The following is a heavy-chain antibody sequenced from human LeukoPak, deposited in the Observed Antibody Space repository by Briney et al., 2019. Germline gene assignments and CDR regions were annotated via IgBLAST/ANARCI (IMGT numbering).Heavy chain of an antibody. J-gene: IGHJ4*02. CDR3: AGHHPRNTVDF. Sequence: GSLRLSCVASGFTFSSYWMSWVRQAPGKGLEWIGYISYSGSTNYNPSLKSRVTISLDTSKNQFSLKLSSVTAADTAVYYCAGHHPRNTVDFWGQGTLVTVSS. CDR1: GFTFSSYW. CDR2: ISYSGST. D-gene: IGHD2/OR15-2a*01. V-gene: IGHV4-59*08.